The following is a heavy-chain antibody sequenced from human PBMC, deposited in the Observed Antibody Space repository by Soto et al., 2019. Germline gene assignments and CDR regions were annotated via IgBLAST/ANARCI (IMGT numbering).Heavy chain of an antibody. CDR2: IYIDGNT. V-gene: IGHV4-4*02. Sequence: QVQLQESGPGLVTPSGTLSLTCAVSGGSISRNNWWSWVRQPPGKGLGGIGEIYIDGNTHYNPSLKSRVTISVDKSKNHFALILSSLTAADTAVYYCAKLDGGGYWGQGTLVTVSS. CDR3: AKLDGGGY. CDR1: GGSISRNNW. J-gene: IGHJ4*02. D-gene: IGHD1-1*01.